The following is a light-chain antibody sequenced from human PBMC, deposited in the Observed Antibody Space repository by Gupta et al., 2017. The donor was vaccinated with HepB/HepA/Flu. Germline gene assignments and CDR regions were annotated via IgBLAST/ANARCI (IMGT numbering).Light chain of an antibody. V-gene: IGKV2-28*01. CDR1: QSLLHSNGYNY. J-gene: IGKJ4*01. CDR3: MQALEAPLT. Sequence: DIVMTQSPLSLPVTPGEPASISCRSCQSLLHSNGYNYLDWYLQKPGQSPQLLIYLGSNRASGAPDRFSGSGSGTDFTLKISRVEAEDVGVYYCMQALEAPLTFGGGTKVEIK. CDR2: LGS.